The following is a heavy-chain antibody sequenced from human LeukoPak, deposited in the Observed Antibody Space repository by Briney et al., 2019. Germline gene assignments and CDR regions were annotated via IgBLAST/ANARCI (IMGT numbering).Heavy chain of an antibody. D-gene: IGHD3-16*02. CDR1: GYSFTSPY. CDR3: ARDNSVGDIAWWFDP. Sequence: ASVKVSCKASGYSFTSPYMHWVRQAPGQGLEWMGLINPSGSSTLYAQKFQGRVTMTRDMSTTTDYMELSSLRSEDTAVYYCARDNSVGDIAWWFDPWGQGTLVTVSS. J-gene: IGHJ5*02. V-gene: IGHV1-46*01. CDR2: INPSGSST.